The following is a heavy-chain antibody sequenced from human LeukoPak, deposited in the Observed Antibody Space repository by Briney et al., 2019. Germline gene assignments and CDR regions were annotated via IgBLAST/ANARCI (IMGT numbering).Heavy chain of an antibody. CDR3: ASHAIAAVA. D-gene: IGHD6-13*01. CDR1: GGSFSGYY. V-gene: IGHV4-34*01. Sequence: SETLSLTCAVYGGSFSGYYWSWIRQPPGKGLEWIGEINHSGNTNYNPSLKSRVTISVDTSKNQFSLKLSSVTAADTAVYYCASHAIAAVAWGQGTLVTVSS. CDR2: INHSGNT. J-gene: IGHJ4*02.